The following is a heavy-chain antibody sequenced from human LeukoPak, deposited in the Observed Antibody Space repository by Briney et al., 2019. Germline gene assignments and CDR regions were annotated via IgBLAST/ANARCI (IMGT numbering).Heavy chain of an antibody. D-gene: IGHD6-6*01. J-gene: IGHJ4*02. V-gene: IGHV3-7*04. CDR1: EFTFSRYS. Sequence: PPGGSLRLSCAASEFTFSRYSMNWVRQAPGKGLEWVANIKQDGSEKYYVDSVKGRFTISRDNAKNSLYLQMNSLRAEDTAVYYCAGGSSSGLLDYWGQGTLVTVSS. CDR3: AGGSSSGLLDY. CDR2: IKQDGSEK.